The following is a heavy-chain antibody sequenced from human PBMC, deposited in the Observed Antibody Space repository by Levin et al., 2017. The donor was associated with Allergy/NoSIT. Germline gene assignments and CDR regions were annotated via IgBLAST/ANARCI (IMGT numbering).Heavy chain of an antibody. Sequence: PGGSLRLSCAASGFTFSSYWMSWVRQAPGKGLEWVANIKQDGSEKYYVDSVKGRFTISRDNAKNSLYLQMNSLRAEDTAVYYCARYIAAAGSDWFDPWGQGTLVTVSS. CDR3: ARYIAAAGSDWFDP. D-gene: IGHD6-13*01. J-gene: IGHJ5*02. CDR2: IKQDGSEK. V-gene: IGHV3-7*01. CDR1: GFTFSSYW.